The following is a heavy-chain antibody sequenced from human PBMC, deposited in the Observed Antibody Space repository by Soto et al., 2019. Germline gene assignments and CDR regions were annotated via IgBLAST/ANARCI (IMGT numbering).Heavy chain of an antibody. V-gene: IGHV4-61*01. CDR1: GGSVSSGSYY. J-gene: IGHJ6*02. D-gene: IGHD6-6*01. Sequence: SETLSLTCTVSGGSVSSGSYYWSWIRQPPGKGLEWIGYIYYSGSTNYNPSLKSRVTISVDTSKNQFSLKLSSVTAADTAVYYCARVEMGSSSYYYYYYGMDVWGQGTTVTVSS. CDR2: IYYSGST. CDR3: ARVEMGSSSYYYYYYGMDV.